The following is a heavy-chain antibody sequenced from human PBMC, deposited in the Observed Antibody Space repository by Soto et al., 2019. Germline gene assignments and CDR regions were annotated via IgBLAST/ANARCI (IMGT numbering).Heavy chain of an antibody. CDR1: WRHFHDYY. V-gene: IGHV4-34*01. Sequence: SGTPSLTLSILWRHFHDYYCSRIPPASRKGPEWIGEINHSGSTNYNPSLKRRVTISVDTSKNQFSLKLSSVTAADTAVYYCARDRSIYYDYIWGSYSNWFDPWGQGTLVTVSS. D-gene: IGHD3-16*01. CDR3: ARDRSIYYDYIWGSYSNWFDP. CDR2: INHSGST. J-gene: IGHJ5*02.